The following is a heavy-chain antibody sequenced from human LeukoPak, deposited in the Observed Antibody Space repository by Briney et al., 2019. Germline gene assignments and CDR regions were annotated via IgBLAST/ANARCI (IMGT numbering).Heavy chain of an antibody. V-gene: IGHV3-23*01. CDR2: ISGSGSST. CDR1: GFTFSYYA. D-gene: IGHD3-10*01. Sequence: GGSLRLSCAASGFTFSYYAMSWVPQAPGKGLEWVSSISGSGSSTYYADSVKGRFTISRDNSKNTLYLQMNSLRAEDTAVYYCTKDQRGYGRIVDYWGQGTLVTISS. J-gene: IGHJ4*02. CDR3: TKDQRGYGRIVDY.